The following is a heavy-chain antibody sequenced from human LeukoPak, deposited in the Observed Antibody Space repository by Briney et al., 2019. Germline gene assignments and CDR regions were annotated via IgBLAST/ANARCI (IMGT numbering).Heavy chain of an antibody. CDR1: GGSISSSSYY. D-gene: IGHD1-14*01. Sequence: SETLSLTCTVSGGSISSSSYYWGWIRQPPGKGLEWIGSIYYSGSTYYNPSLKSRVTISVDTSKNQFSLKLSSVTAADTAVYYCARHRNPRMGYYFDYWGQGTLVTVSS. CDR3: ARHRNPRMGYYFDY. CDR2: IYYSGST. J-gene: IGHJ4*02. V-gene: IGHV4-39*01.